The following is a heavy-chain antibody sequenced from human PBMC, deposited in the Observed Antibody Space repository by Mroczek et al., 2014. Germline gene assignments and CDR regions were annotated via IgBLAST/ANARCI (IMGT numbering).Heavy chain of an antibody. CDR1: GYTFTGYY. D-gene: IGHD1-26*01. CDR3: ARAPLSVGATRYYYGMDV. CDR2: INPNSGGT. Sequence: QVQLQQSGAEVKKPGASVKVSCKASGYTFTGYYMHWVRQAPGQGLEWMGWINPNSGGTNYAQKFQGRVTMTRDTSISTAYMELSRLRSDDTAVYYCARAPLSVGATRYYYGMDVWGQGTTVTVSS. J-gene: IGHJ6*02. V-gene: IGHV1-2*02.